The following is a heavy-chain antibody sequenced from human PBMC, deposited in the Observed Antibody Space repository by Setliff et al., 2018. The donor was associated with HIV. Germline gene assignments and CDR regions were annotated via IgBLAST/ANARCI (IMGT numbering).Heavy chain of an antibody. V-gene: IGHV4-39*01. CDR3: ARLGRPYSGQGWFDP. J-gene: IGHJ5*02. D-gene: IGHD5-12*01. Sequence: PSETLSLTCSVSGDSIFTSTYYWGWICQPPGKRLEWIGSIYYSGNTYYNPSLKSRVTISVDTSKNQFFLNLSSVTATDSAVYYCARLGRPYSGQGWFDPWGQGTLVTVSS. CDR2: IYYSGNT. CDR1: GDSIFTSTYY.